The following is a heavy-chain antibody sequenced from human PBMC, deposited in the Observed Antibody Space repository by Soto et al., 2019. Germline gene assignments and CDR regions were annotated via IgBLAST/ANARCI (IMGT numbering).Heavy chain of an antibody. CDR1: GFTLSGYA. CDR2: ISSNGVGT. D-gene: IGHD2-15*01. J-gene: IGHJ6*03. Sequence: EVQLAESGGGLAQPGGSLRLSCAASGFTLSGYAMDWVRQAPGKGLEYVSGISSNGVGTYYAKSVQGRLTISRDNSKNTVYRQMGSLRPEEIAVYYCARRASPDFYSMDVWGKGTTVTVSS. V-gene: IGHV3-64*01. CDR3: ARRASPDFYSMDV.